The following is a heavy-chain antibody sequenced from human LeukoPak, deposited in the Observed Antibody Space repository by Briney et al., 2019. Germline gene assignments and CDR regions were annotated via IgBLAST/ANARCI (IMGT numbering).Heavy chain of an antibody. CDR1: GGSIISGSNY. J-gene: IGHJ5*02. D-gene: IGHD6-13*01. V-gene: IGHV4-39*02. CDR3: ARGQGSSWYWFDP. CDR2: IYSSGAT. Sequence: SETLSLTCNVSGGSIISGSNYWGWIRQPPGKTLGWIGSIYSSGATYYNPSLKSRVIILLDTSKNYVSLTLSSVTAADTAVYYCARGQGSSWYWFDPWGQGTLVTVSS.